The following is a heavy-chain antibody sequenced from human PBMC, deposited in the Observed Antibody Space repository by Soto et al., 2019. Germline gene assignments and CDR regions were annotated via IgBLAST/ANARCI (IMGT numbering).Heavy chain of an antibody. Sequence: QVQLQESGPRLVKPSGTLTLTCAVSGVSISSNNWWSCVRQTPGKGLEWIAEIYHVGSINYNPSFKSRVTMSVDKSTNQFSLNLSSVTVADTAVYYCASLKPVGSGHYLDSWGQGTLVTVSS. J-gene: IGHJ4*02. CDR1: GVSISSNNW. V-gene: IGHV4-4*02. CDR2: IYHVGSI. CDR3: ASLKPVGSGHYLDS. D-gene: IGHD1-26*01.